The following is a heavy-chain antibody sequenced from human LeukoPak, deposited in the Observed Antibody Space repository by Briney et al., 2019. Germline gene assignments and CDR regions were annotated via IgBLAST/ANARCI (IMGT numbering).Heavy chain of an antibody. Sequence: SETLSLTCTVSGGSISSYYWSWIRQPPGKGLEWIGYIYYSGSTNYNPSLKSRVTISVDTSKDQFSLKLSSVTAADTAVYYCARHKQSYYFDYWGQGTLVTVSS. V-gene: IGHV4-59*08. CDR3: ARHKQSYYFDY. CDR2: IYYSGST. J-gene: IGHJ4*02. D-gene: IGHD1/OR15-1a*01. CDR1: GGSISSYY.